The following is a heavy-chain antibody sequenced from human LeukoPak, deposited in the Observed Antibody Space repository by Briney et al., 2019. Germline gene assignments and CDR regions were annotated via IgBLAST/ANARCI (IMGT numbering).Heavy chain of an antibody. D-gene: IGHD6-13*01. CDR1: GYTFTSYA. Sequence: ASVKVSCKASGYTFTSYAMHWVRQAPGQRLEWMGWINAGNGNTKYSQKFQGRVTITRDTSASTAYMELSSLRSEDTAVYYCARDQVGSDFRPGKAAAGTEGGMFDPWGQGTLLTVSS. CDR3: ARDQVGSDFRPGKAAAGTEGGMFDP. J-gene: IGHJ5*02. V-gene: IGHV1-3*01. CDR2: INAGNGNT.